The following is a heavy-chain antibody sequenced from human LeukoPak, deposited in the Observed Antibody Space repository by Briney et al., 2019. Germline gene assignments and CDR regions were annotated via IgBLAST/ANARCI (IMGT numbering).Heavy chain of an antibody. Sequence: SVKVSCKPSGGTFSSYGFSWVRQAPGQGLEWMGGIVPIFGTTNYAQKFQGRVSITADESTSTAYMDLSSLRSEDTAVYYCAKGSDPFRWFGEFNVKLPRPIRHYYFDSWGQGTLVTVSS. J-gene: IGHJ4*02. D-gene: IGHD3-10*01. CDR2: IVPIFGTT. CDR1: GGTFSSYG. CDR3: AKGSDPFRWFGEFNVKLPRPIRHYYFDS. V-gene: IGHV1-69*13.